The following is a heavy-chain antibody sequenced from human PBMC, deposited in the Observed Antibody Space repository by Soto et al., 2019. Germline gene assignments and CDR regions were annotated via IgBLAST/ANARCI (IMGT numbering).Heavy chain of an antibody. D-gene: IGHD6-13*01. CDR3: ARDVEQNSSSWCDAFDI. V-gene: IGHV3-33*01. CDR2: IWYDGSNK. J-gene: IGHJ3*02. CDR1: GFTFSSYG. Sequence: LRLSCAASGFTFSSYGMHWVRQAPGKGLEWVAVIWYDGSNKYYADSVKGRFTISRDNSKNTLYLQMNSLRAEDTAVYYCARDVEQNSSSWCDAFDIWAKGQWSPSPQ.